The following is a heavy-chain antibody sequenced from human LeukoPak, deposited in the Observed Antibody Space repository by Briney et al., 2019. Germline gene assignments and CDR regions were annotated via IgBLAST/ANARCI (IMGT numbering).Heavy chain of an antibody. CDR3: ARRGTAMANGIGYDSSGYYYYFDY. Sequence: SETLSLTCSVSGYSISSGNYWGWIRLPPGKGLEWIGEINHSGSTNYNPSLKSRVTISVDTSKNQFSLKLSSVTAADTAVYYCARRGTAMANGIGYDSSGYYYYFDYWGQGTLVTVSS. D-gene: IGHD3-22*01. V-gene: IGHV4-38-2*01. CDR2: INHSGST. CDR1: GYSISSGNY. J-gene: IGHJ4*02.